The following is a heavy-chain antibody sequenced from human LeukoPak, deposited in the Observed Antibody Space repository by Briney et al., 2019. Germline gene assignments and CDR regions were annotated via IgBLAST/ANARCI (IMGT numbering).Heavy chain of an antibody. D-gene: IGHD5/OR15-5a*01. J-gene: IGHJ6*03. CDR2: ISWNSGSI. CDR3: ARDPPLVSGPVYYYYYMDV. CDR1: GFTFDDYA. V-gene: IGHV3-9*01. Sequence: GGSLRLSCAASGFTFDDYAMHWVRQAPGKGLEWVSGISWNSGSIGYADSVKGRFTISRDNAKNSLYLQMNSLRAEDTAVYYCARDPPLVSGPVYYYYYMDVWGKGTTVTVSS.